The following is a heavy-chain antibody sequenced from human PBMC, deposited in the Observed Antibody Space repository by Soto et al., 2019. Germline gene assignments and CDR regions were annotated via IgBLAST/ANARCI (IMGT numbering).Heavy chain of an antibody. D-gene: IGHD2-2*01. V-gene: IGHV3-30*18. CDR2: ISYDGSNK. Sequence: GGSLRLSCAASGFTFSSYGMHWVRQAPGKGLEWVAVISYDGSNKYYADSVKGRFTISRDNSKNTLYLQMNSLRAEDTAVYYCANQKSTSWPSSPYYYYYGMDVWGQGTTVTV. CDR1: GFTFSSYG. CDR3: ANQKSTSWPSSPYYYYYGMDV. J-gene: IGHJ6*02.